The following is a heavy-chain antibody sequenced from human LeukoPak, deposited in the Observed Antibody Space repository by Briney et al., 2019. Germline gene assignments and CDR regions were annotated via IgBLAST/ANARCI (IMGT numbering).Heavy chain of an antibody. D-gene: IGHD4-17*01. CDR1: GYTFTGYY. Sequence: GASVKVSCKASGYTFTGYYMHWVRQAPGQGLEWMGWINPNSGGTNYAQKFQGRVTMTRDTSISTAYMELSRLRSDDTAVYYCARNSNPPFYGDWFDPWGQGTLVTVSS. V-gene: IGHV1-2*02. CDR2: INPNSGGT. J-gene: IGHJ5*02. CDR3: ARNSNPPFYGDWFDP.